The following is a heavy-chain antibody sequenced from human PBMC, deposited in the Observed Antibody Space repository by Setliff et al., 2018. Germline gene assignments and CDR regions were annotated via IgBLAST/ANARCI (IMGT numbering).Heavy chain of an antibody. CDR1: GGSISTSSHH. J-gene: IGHJ3*02. V-gene: IGHV4-39*01. D-gene: IGHD3-22*01. Sequence: SETLSLTCTVSGGSISTSSHHWVWIRQSPGKGLEWIGTIYSSGTTYYNLSLXSRVTXXXXTXXXXXXXXXXXXXXXXXXVYYCTRRPRGRAAFDIWGQGTMVTVSS. CDR3: TRRPRGRAAFDI. CDR2: IYSSGTT.